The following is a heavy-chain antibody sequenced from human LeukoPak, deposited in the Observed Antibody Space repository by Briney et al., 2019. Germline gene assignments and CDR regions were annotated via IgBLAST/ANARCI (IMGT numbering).Heavy chain of an antibody. J-gene: IGHJ2*01. Sequence: ASETLSLTCTVSGGSISSYYWSWIRQPPGKGLEWIGYIYYSGSTNYNPSLKSRVTISVDTSKNQFSLKLSSVTAADTAVYYCARLQRLFWYFDLWGRGTLVTVSS. CDR1: GGSISSYY. CDR3: ARLQRLFWYFDL. D-gene: IGHD5-24*01. V-gene: IGHV4-59*01. CDR2: IYYSGST.